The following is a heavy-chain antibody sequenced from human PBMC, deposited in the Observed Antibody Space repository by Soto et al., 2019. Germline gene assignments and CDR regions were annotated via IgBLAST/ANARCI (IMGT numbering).Heavy chain of an antibody. CDR3: ARGFVETAMAFDY. Sequence: QVQLQESGPGLVKPSQTLSLACSVSGASINSGGYFWSWIRQLPGKGLEWIGYIHYSGSTYYNPSLKSRVVMSMDTSTNDFYLKLSSVTAADTAVFYCARGFVETAMAFDYWGQGALVTVSS. J-gene: IGHJ4*02. D-gene: IGHD5-18*01. V-gene: IGHV4-31*03. CDR2: IHYSGST. CDR1: GASINSGGYF.